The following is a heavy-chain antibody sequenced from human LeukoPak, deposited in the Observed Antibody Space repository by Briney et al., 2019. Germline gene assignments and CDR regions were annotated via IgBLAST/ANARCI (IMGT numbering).Heavy chain of an antibody. J-gene: IGHJ4*02. CDR2: IYYSGST. CDR3: ARHRRDGYNFDY. D-gene: IGHD5-24*01. Sequence: KPSETLSLTCTVSGGSISSSSYYGGWLRQPPGKGLEWIGSIYYSGSTYYHPSLKSRVTISVDTSKNQFSMKLSSVTAADTAVYYCARHRRDGYNFDYWGQGTLVTVSS. CDR1: GGSISSSSYY. V-gene: IGHV4-39*01.